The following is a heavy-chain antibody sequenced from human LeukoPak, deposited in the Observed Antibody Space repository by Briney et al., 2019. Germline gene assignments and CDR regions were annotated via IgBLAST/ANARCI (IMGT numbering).Heavy chain of an antibody. J-gene: IGHJ4*02. D-gene: IGHD1-26*01. CDR1: GGSISSGSYY. V-gene: IGHV4-61*02. Sequence: PSETLSLTCTVSGGSISSGSYYWSWIRQPAGKGLEWIGRIYTSGSTNYNPSLKSRVTISVDTSKNQFSLKLSSVTAADTAVYYCARDRGGYRTMHYFDYWGQGTLVTVSS. CDR2: IYTSGST. CDR3: ARDRGGYRTMHYFDY.